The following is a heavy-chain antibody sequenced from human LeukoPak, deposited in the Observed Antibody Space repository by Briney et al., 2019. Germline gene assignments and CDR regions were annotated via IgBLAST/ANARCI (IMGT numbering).Heavy chain of an antibody. CDR3: AAWTDRGYNY. D-gene: IGHD5-24*01. J-gene: IGHJ4*02. CDR2: INPDGTEK. Sequence: PGGSLRLSCAASGFTFSRSWMNWVRQAPGKGLEWEANINPDGTEKRFVDSVRGRFTMSRDNAQNLLYLQMNSLRVEDTATFFCAAWTDRGYNYWGQGTVVTVSS. V-gene: IGHV3-7*01. CDR1: GFTFSRSW.